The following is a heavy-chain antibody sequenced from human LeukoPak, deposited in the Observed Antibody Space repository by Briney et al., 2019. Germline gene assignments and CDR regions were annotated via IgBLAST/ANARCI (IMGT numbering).Heavy chain of an antibody. Sequence: GGSLRLSCEAAGFTFSDHYMTWIRQAPGQALEWVSYISPDGTTSYYAESLKGRFTVARDNTKNSLYLQMNSLSAEDTAVYFCARGQWGLDYCGQGALITVSS. D-gene: IGHD1-26*01. CDR2: ISPDGTTS. CDR1: GFTFSDHY. V-gene: IGHV3-11*01. CDR3: ARGQWGLDY. J-gene: IGHJ4*02.